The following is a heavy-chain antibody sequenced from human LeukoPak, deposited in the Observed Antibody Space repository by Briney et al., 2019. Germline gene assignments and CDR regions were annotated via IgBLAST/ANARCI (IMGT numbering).Heavy chain of an antibody. CDR2: IYYSGST. V-gene: IGHV4-59*08. D-gene: IGHD5-12*01. J-gene: IGHJ4*02. CDR1: GGSISSYY. Sequence: SETLSLTCTVSGGSISSYYWSWIRQPPGKGLEWIGYIYYSGSTNYNPSLKSRVTISVDTSKNQFSLKLSSVTAADTAVYYCARYSGYEGGIDFWGQGTLVTVSS. CDR3: ARYSGYEGGIDF.